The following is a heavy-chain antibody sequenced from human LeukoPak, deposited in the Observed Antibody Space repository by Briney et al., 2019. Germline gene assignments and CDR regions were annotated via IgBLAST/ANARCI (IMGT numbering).Heavy chain of an antibody. V-gene: IGHV4-31*03. J-gene: IGHJ4*02. CDR1: GDSINSAAYY. D-gene: IGHD3-3*01. Sequence: SETLSLTCTVSGDSINSAAYYWSWIRQHPGKGLEWIGYIYYSGSTSYNPSLQSRVTISIDTSKNQFSLKLSSVTTADTAVYYCARDNDFWSGYYSFDFWGRGTLVTVSS. CDR3: ARDNDFWSGYYSFDF. CDR2: IYYSGST.